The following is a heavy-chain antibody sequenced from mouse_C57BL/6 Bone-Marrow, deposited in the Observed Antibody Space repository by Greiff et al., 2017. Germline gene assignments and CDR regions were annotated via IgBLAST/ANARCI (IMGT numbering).Heavy chain of an antibody. V-gene: IGHV1-64*01. CDR3: ARSPRWLLIFDY. D-gene: IGHD2-3*01. Sequence: VQLKQPGAELVKPGASVKLSCKASGYTFTSYWMHWVKQRPGQGLEWIGMIHPNSGSINYNEKFKSKATLTVDKSSSTAYMQLSSLTSEDSAVYYCARSPRWLLIFDYWGQGTTLTVSS. CDR2: IHPNSGSI. CDR1: GYTFTSYW. J-gene: IGHJ2*01.